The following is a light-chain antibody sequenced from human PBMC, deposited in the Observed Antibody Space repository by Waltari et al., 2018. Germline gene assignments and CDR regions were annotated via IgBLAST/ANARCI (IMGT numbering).Light chain of an antibody. CDR3: QQYGRSPLT. J-gene: IGKJ4*01. Sequence: EIVLTQSPVTLSLSPGERATLSCRATQNIGNNFLAWYQQKPGQAPRLLIYDASRRASGIPGRFTASASGTDFTLTISSLEPQDFAVYYCQQYGRSPLTFGGGTKVEIK. CDR2: DAS. CDR1: QNIGNNF. V-gene: IGKV3-20*01.